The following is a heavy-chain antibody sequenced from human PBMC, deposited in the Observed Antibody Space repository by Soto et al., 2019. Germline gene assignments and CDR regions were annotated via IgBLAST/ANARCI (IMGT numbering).Heavy chain of an antibody. CDR1: GDSIGGYY. V-gene: IGHV4-59*08. CDR3: ARHGSRDVVRFDY. J-gene: IGHJ4*02. Sequence: HVQLRESGPGLVQPSETLSLTCTVSGDSIGGYYWNWIRQTAGEGLEWIGFIYYTGYTYYNPSLQRRVTLSVDTSKNRFSLNLTSVTAADTAMYYCARHGSRDVVRFDYWGQGILVSVSS. D-gene: IGHD2-15*01. CDR2: IYYTGYT.